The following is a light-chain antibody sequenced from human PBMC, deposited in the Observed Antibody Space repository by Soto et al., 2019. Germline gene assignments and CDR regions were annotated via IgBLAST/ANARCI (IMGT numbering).Light chain of an antibody. Sequence: EIVLTQSPGTLSLSPGERATLSCRASQSVSSSYLAWYQQKPGQAPRLLIYGASSRATGIPDRFSGSGSGTDFTLTISRLEPEDFAVYDCQQYGSSPMYTFGQGTK. CDR1: QSVSSSY. CDR2: GAS. V-gene: IGKV3-20*01. J-gene: IGKJ2*01. CDR3: QQYGSSPMYT.